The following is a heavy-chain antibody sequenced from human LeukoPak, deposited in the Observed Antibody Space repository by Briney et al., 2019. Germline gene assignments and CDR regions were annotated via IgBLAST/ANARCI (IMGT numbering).Heavy chain of an antibody. CDR3: ARGLAARPYNWFDP. CDR2: IIPIFGTA. Sequence: SVKVSCKASGGTFSSYAISWVRQAPGQGLEWMGGIIPIFGTANYAQKFQGRVTITANESTSTAYMELSSLRSEDTAVYYCARGLAARPYNWFDPWGQGTLVTVSS. CDR1: GGTFSSYA. J-gene: IGHJ5*02. V-gene: IGHV1-69*13. D-gene: IGHD6-6*01.